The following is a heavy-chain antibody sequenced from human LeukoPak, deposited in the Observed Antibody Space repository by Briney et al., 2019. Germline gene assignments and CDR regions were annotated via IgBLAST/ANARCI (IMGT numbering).Heavy chain of an antibody. CDR3: AISRGDSYNYAFGV. J-gene: IGHJ4*01. D-gene: IGHD5-18*01. V-gene: IGHV4-34*01. CDR1: GGSFSGYY. Sequence: SETLSLTCAVYGGSFSGYYCCWIRQPPGKGLEWIGEINHSGSTNYNPSLKSRVTISVDTSKNQFSLKLSSVTAADTAVYYCAISRGDSYNYAFGVWGQGTLVTVSS. CDR2: INHSGST.